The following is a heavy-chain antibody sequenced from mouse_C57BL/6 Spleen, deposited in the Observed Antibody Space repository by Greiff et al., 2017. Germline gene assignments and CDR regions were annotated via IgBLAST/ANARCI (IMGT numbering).Heavy chain of an antibody. J-gene: IGHJ3*01. D-gene: IGHD2-3*01. CDR2: IHPSDSDT. Sequence: QVQLQQPGAELVKPGASVTVSCKASGYTFTSYWMHWVKQRPGQGLEWIGRIHPSDSDTNYNQKFKGKATLTVDKSSSTAYMQLSSLTSEDSAVYYCATGDGYYFWFAYWGQGTLVTVSA. CDR3: ATGDGYYFWFAY. CDR1: GYTFTSYW. V-gene: IGHV1-74*01.